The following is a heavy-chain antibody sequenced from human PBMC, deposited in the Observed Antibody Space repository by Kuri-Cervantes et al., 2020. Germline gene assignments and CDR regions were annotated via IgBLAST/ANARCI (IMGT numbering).Heavy chain of an antibody. CDR1: GFTFSSYT. CDR3: ARDRGLLWFRELWY. CDR2: ISSSSSYI. Sequence: GESLKISCAASGFTFSSYTMNWVRQAPGKGLEWVSSISSSSSYISYADSVKGRFTISRDNAKNSLYLQMNSLRAEDTAVYYCARDRGLLWFRELWYWGQGTLVTVSS. D-gene: IGHD3-10*01. J-gene: IGHJ4*02. V-gene: IGHV3-21*01.